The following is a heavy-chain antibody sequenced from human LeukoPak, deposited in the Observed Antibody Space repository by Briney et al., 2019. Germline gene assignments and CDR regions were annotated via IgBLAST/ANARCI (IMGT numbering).Heavy chain of an antibody. CDR1: GFTFTSSA. J-gene: IGHJ5*02. V-gene: IGHV1-58*01. CDR2: IFVGSGNT. Sequence: TSVTVSCKASGFTFTSSAVQWVRQARGQRLEWIGWIFVGSGNTNYAQKFQERVTITRDMSTSTAYMELSSLRSEDTAVYYCAAGGYDILTGYYEFDPWGQGTLVTVSS. D-gene: IGHD3-9*01. CDR3: AAGGYDILTGYYEFDP.